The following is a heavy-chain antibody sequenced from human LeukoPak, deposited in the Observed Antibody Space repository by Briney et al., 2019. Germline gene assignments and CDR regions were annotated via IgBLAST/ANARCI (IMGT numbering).Heavy chain of an antibody. CDR1: GGSFSGYY. CDR2: INHSGST. J-gene: IGHJ4*02. CDR3: ARHYDFWSGYYDY. Sequence: PSETLSLTCAVYGGSFSGYYWSWIRQPPGKGLEWIGEINHSGSTNYNPSLKSRVTISVDTSKNQFSLKLSSVTAADTAVYYCARHYDFWSGYYDYWGQGTLVTVSS. V-gene: IGHV4-34*01. D-gene: IGHD3-3*01.